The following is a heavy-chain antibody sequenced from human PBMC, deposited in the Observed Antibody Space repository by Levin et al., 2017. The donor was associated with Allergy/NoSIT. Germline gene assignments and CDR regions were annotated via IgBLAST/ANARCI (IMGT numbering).Heavy chain of an antibody. CDR2: IYYSGST. D-gene: IGHD2-15*01. Sequence: SSETLSLTCTVSGGSISSYYWSWIRQPPGKGLEWIGYIYYSGSTNYNPSLKSRVTISVDTSKNQFSLKLSSVTAADTAVYYCARVGCSGGSCYPRRYFDYWGQGTLVTVSS. J-gene: IGHJ4*02. CDR3: ARVGCSGGSCYPRRYFDY. CDR1: GGSISSYY. V-gene: IGHV4-59*01.